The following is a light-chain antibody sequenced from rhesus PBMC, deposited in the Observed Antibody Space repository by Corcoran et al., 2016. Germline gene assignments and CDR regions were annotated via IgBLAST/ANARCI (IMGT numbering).Light chain of an antibody. V-gene: IGKV1-33*02. Sequence: DIQMSQSPSSLSASVGDKVTITCRASPGISNAFAWYQQKPGKAPKLLIYAASSLERGVPPRFSGSRSGTDFTLTISSLQPEDFATYYCQQGYSTPYSFGQGTKVEIK. CDR2: AAS. CDR1: PGISNA. CDR3: QQGYSTPYS. J-gene: IGKJ2*01.